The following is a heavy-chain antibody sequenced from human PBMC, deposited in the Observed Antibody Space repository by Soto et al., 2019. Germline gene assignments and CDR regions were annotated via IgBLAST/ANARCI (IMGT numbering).Heavy chain of an antibody. CDR3: SKFKYSTSVRYLQH. CDR2: IYPGDPDV. J-gene: IGHJ1*01. Sequence: PGESLKISCQGSGYTFTTYWVGWVRQRPGKGLDWMGNIYPGDPDVKYSPSFQGQVTISVDKSISTAYLQWNSLKASDTAIYYCSKFKYSTSVRYLQHWGQGTPVTVSS. V-gene: IGHV5-51*01. CDR1: GYTFTTYW. D-gene: IGHD6-6*01.